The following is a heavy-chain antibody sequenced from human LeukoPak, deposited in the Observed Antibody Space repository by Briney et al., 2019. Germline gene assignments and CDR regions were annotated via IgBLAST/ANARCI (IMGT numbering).Heavy chain of an antibody. CDR3: AREVDIVVVVAAPGDGMDV. D-gene: IGHD2-15*01. J-gene: IGHJ6*02. CDR2: ISSSSSYI. Sequence: NSGGSLRLSCAASGFTFSSYSMNWVRQAPGKGLEWVSSISSSSSYIYYADSVKGRFTISRDNAKNSLYLQMNSLRAEDTAVYYCAREVDIVVVVAAPGDGMDVWGQGTTVTVSS. V-gene: IGHV3-21*01. CDR1: GFTFSSYS.